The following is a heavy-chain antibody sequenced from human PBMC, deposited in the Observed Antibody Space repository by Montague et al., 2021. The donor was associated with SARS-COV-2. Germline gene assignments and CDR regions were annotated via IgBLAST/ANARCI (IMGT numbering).Heavy chain of an antibody. CDR1: GVSSSNYY. CDR2: INHSGYT. V-gene: IGHV4-34*01. Sequence: SETLSLTCAVYGVSSSNYYWSWIRQSPGKGLEWVGEINHSGYTDYNPSLESRLTISLDSSKKQFSLKMTSVTAADTAIYYCASAPRYSFGFWAYWGQGTLVSVSS. D-gene: IGHD5-12*01. CDR3: ASAPRYSFGFWAY. J-gene: IGHJ4*02.